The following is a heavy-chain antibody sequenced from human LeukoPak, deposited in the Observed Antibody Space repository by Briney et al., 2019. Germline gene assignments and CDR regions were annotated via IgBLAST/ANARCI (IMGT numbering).Heavy chain of an antibody. J-gene: IGHJ6*03. D-gene: IGHD5-18*01. V-gene: IGHV3-21*04. CDR1: GFTFSTYS. Sequence: PGGSLRLSCAASGFTFSTYSMNWLRLAPGKGLEWVSSISPDSNYKYYVDSVRGRFTISRDNARNSLYLQMNSLRDEDTAVYYCARDRHTAMVYYYYYMDVWGTGTTVTVSS. CDR2: ISPDSNYK. CDR3: ARDRHTAMVYYYYYMDV.